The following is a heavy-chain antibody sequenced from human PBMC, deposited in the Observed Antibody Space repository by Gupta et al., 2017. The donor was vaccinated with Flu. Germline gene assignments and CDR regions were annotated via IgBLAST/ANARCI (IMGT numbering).Heavy chain of an antibody. D-gene: IGHD5-18*01. J-gene: IGHJ6*03. CDR2: IKSELDGGTT. Sequence: EVPLVEPGGGLVKPGGSLGLSCAASGFTFTKAGTTWVRQAPGKGLEWVGRIKSELDGGTTNYAAPVKGRFTISRDESKNTLYLQMSSLKTEDTAVYYCTTDAQALSYSYGYENSGYYYVDVWGKGTTVTVSS. V-gene: IGHV3-15*01. CDR1: GFTFTKAG. CDR3: TTDAQALSYSYGYENSGYYYVDV.